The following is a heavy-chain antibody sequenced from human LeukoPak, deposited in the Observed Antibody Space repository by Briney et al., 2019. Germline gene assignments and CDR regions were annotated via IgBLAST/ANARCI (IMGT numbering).Heavy chain of an antibody. D-gene: IGHD3-22*01. CDR2: INPSGGST. V-gene: IGHV1-46*01. Sequence: ASVKVSCKASGYTFTSYYMHWVRQAPGQGLGWMGIINPSGGSTSYAQKFQGRVIMTRDMSTSTIYMELSSLRSEDMAVYYCARSEDSSGYYYLTPLDYWGQGTLVTVSS. CDR3: ARSEDSSGYYYLTPLDY. J-gene: IGHJ4*02. CDR1: GYTFTSYY.